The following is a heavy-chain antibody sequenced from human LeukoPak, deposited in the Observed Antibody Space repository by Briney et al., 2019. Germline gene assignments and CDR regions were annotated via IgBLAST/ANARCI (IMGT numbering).Heavy chain of an antibody. Sequence: GGSLRLSCAASGFTFSNAWMSWVRQAPGKGLEWVGRIKSKTDGGTTDYAAPVKGRFTISRDDSKNTLYLQMNSLKTEDTAVYYCTSHLFLSSLRYFDWLPQHWGQGTLVTVSS. CDR3: TSHLFLSSLRYFDWLPQH. CDR2: IKSKTDGGTT. J-gene: IGHJ4*02. D-gene: IGHD3-9*01. CDR1: GFTFSNAW. V-gene: IGHV3-15*01.